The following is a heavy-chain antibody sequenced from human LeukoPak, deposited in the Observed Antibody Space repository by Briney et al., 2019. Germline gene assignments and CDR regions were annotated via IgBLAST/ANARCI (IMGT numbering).Heavy chain of an antibody. CDR2: MSSSDDGR. CDR1: GFSFSSYA. D-gene: IGHD1-14*01. J-gene: IGHJ6*03. Sequence: PGGSLRLSCATSGFSFSSYAMSWVRQAPGKGLEWVSAMSSSDDGRYYAASVRGRFTISRDNSKNTLYLQMNSLRAEDTAVYYCAPGPIKSMDVWGKGTTVTISS. V-gene: IGHV3-23*01. CDR3: APGPIKSMDV.